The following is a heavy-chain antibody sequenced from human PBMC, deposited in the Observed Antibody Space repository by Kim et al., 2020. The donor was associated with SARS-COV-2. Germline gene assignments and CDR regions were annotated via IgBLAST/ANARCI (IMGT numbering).Heavy chain of an antibody. CDR3: ARGQMGDY. V-gene: IGHV3-7*01. Sequence: GSGKYYVDSVKSQFTIARDNAKTSLYRQMNSLGAEDTAVYYCARGQMGDYWGQATLVTVSS. D-gene: IGHD2-8*01. J-gene: IGHJ4*02. CDR2: GSGK.